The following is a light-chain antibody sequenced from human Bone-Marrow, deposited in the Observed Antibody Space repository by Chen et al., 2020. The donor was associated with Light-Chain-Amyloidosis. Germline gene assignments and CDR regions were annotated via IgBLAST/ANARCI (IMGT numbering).Light chain of an antibody. V-gene: IGLV2-14*01. CDR2: AVT. Sequence: QSALTQPASVSGSPGQSITISCTGTSSDVGGDNHVSWYQQHPDKAPKLMIYAVTNRPSWVPDRFSGSKSNNTVSLTISGLQTEDEADYCCSSYAITSALVFGSGTRVTVL. CDR1: SSDVGGDNH. J-gene: IGLJ1*01. CDR3: SSYAITSALV.